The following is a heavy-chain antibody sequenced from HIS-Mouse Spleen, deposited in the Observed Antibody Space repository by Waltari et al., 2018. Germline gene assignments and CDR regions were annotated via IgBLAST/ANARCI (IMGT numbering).Heavy chain of an antibody. CDR2: IDWDDDK. V-gene: IGHV2-70*15. Sequence: QVTLRESGPALVKPTQTLTLTCTFSGFSLSTSGMCVSWIRQPPGKALEWLARIDWDDDKYYSTSLKTRLTISKDTSKNQVVLTMTNMDPVDTATYYCARISVAAAAGYYFDYWGQGTLVTVSS. J-gene: IGHJ4*02. D-gene: IGHD6-13*01. CDR3: ARISVAAAAGYYFDY. CDR1: GFSLSTSGMC.